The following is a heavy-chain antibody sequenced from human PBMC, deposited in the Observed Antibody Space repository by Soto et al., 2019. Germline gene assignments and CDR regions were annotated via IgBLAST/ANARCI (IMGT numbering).Heavy chain of an antibody. CDR2: ISGSGGST. J-gene: IGHJ4*02. Sequence: EVQLLESGGGLVQPGGSLRLSCAASGFIFSSYAMRWVRQAPGKGLEWVSAISGSGGSTYYADSVKGRFTISRDNSKNTLYLQMNSLRAEDTAVYYCARRGSGSYYDYWGQGTLVTVSS. D-gene: IGHD1-26*01. CDR3: ARRGSGSYYDY. V-gene: IGHV3-23*01. CDR1: GFIFSSYA.